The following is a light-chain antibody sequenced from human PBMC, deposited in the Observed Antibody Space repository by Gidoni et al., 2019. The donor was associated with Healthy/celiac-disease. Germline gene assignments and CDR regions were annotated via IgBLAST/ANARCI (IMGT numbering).Light chain of an antibody. V-gene: IGKV1-39*01. CDR2: AAS. Sequence: DIQMTQSPSSLSASVGDRVTITCRASQSISSYLNWYQQKPGKAPKLLIYAASSLQSGVPSRFSGSGSGTDFTLTISSQQPEDFATYYCQQSYSTVPVTFGQGTKVEIK. CDR1: QSISSY. J-gene: IGKJ1*01. CDR3: QQSYSTVPVT.